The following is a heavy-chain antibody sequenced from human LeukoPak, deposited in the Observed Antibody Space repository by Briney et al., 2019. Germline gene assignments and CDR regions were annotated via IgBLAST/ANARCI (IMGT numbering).Heavy chain of an antibody. CDR2: TYYRSKWYN. D-gene: IGHD2-21*01. CDR1: GDSVSSNSAA. V-gene: IGHV6-1*01. J-gene: IGHJ3*02. CDR3: AREDPRVVVVIAIAAFDI. Sequence: SQTLSLTCAISGDSVSSNSAAWNWIRQSPSRGLEWLGRTYYRSKWYNDYAVSVKSRITINPDTSKNQFSLQLNSVTPEDTAVYYCAREDPRVVVVIAIAAFDIWGQGTMVTVSS.